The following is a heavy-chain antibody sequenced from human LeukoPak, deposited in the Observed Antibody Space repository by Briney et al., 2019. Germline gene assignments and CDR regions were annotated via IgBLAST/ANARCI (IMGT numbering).Heavy chain of an antibody. J-gene: IGHJ4*02. Sequence: ASVKVSCKASGYTFTNNYLHWVRQAPGQGLEWMGMIYPRDGSTSYAQNFQGRVTVTRDTSTSTAYMELRSLRSDDTAVYYCARDPAAGTAPFDYWGQGTLVTVSS. D-gene: IGHD6-13*01. V-gene: IGHV1-46*01. CDR1: GYTFTNNY. CDR3: ARDPAAGTAPFDY. CDR2: IYPRDGST.